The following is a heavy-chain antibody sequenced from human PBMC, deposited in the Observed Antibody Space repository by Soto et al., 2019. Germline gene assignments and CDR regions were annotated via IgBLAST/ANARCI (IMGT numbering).Heavy chain of an antibody. CDR3: ARVDAAVSANAFDY. CDR1: GGSIISDHCF. Sequence: QVQLQESGPGLVKPSQTLSLTCTVSGGSIISDHCFWSWIRQHPGKGLEWIGNIYDSGNTYYNPSLRGRSFMSVDTSKNQFSLKLNSVTAADTAVYYCARVDAAVSANAFDYWGQGTLVTVSA. D-gene: IGHD2-21*01. CDR2: IYDSGNT. J-gene: IGHJ4*02. V-gene: IGHV4-31*03.